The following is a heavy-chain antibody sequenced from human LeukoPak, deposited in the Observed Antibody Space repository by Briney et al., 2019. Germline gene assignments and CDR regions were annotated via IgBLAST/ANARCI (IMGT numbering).Heavy chain of an antibody. CDR2: ISYDGSNK. Sequence: PGGSLRLSCAASGFTFSTYGMHWVRQAPGKGLEWVAFISYDGSNKYYADSVKGRFTISRDNSKNTLYLQMNSLRPEDTAVYYCAREKTAYSSGWSALFDNWGQGTLVTVSS. J-gene: IGHJ4*02. V-gene: IGHV3-30*03. CDR1: GFTFSTYG. D-gene: IGHD6-19*01. CDR3: AREKTAYSSGWSALFDN.